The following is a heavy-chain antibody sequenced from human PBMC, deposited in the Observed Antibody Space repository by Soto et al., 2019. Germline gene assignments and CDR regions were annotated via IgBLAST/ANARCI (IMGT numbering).Heavy chain of an antibody. CDR1: GGSFSAYY. D-gene: IGHD6-19*01. V-gene: IGHV4-34*01. CDR3: ARGPRRGWKTSLDY. CDR2: INHSGST. Sequence: PSETLSLTCAVYGGSFSAYYWSWIRQPPGKGLEWIGEINHSGSTNYNPSLKSRGTISVDTSKNQFFLKLTSVTAADTAVYYCARGPRRGWKTSLDYWGQGTLVTVSS. J-gene: IGHJ4*02.